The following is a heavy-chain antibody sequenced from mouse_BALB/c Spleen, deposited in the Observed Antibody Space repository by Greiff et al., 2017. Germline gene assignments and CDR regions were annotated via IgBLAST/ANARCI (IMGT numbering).Heavy chain of an antibody. V-gene: IGHV2-6-7*01. CDR3: ARDDYDYDPYYAMDY. J-gene: IGHJ4*01. CDR1: GFSLTGYG. Sequence: QVQLKESGPGLVAPSQSLSITCTVSGFSLTGYGVNWVRQPPGKGLEWLGMIWGDGSTDYNSALKSRLSISKDNSKSQVFLKMNSLQTDDTARYYCARDDYDYDPYYAMDYWGEGTSVTVAS. D-gene: IGHD2-4*01. CDR2: IWGDGST.